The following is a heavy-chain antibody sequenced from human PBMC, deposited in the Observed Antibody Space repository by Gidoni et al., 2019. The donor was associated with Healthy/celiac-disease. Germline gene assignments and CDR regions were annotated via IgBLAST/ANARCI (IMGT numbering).Heavy chain of an antibody. CDR1: GYTFTSYG. V-gene: IGHV1-18*01. Sequence: QVQLVQSGAEVKKPGASVKVSCKASGYTFTSYGISWLRQTPGQGLEWMGWISAYNGNTNYAKKLQGRVTMTTDTSTSTAYMELRSLRSDDTAVYYCARDIVVVPAATIIEEDYYYYGMDVWGQGTTVTVSS. CDR2: ISAYNGNT. CDR3: ARDIVVVPAATIIEEDYYYYGMDV. D-gene: IGHD2-2*01. J-gene: IGHJ6*02.